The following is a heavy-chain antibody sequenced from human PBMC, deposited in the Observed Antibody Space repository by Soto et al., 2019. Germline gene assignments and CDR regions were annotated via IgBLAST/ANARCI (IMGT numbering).Heavy chain of an antibody. CDR3: ARDRDNSNWPNFDS. CDR1: GATFSIYP. D-gene: IGHD6-13*01. CDR2: VIPFLDIT. Sequence: QVQLVQSGSEVKKPGSSVRVSCKTSGATFSIYPISWVRQAPGQGLEWMGRVIPFLDITSYSPRFQGSVTITAYRSTTTAYMELTSLRSEDTSVYYCARDRDNSNWPNFDSWGQGTLVTVSS. J-gene: IGHJ4*02. V-gene: IGHV1-69*02.